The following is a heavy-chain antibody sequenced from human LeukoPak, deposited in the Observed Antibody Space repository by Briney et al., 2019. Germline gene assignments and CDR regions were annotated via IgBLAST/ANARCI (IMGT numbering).Heavy chain of an antibody. CDR2: IRPDGREA. D-gene: IGHD3-10*01. V-gene: IGHV3-74*01. CDR1: GCTFTNHW. J-gene: IGHJ4*02. Sequence: PGGSPRLSCAAAGCTFTNHWMHWVRQAPGKGLVWVSRIRPDGREANHADSVKGRFTISRDNAKNTLYLQMNSLGAEDTAVYYCGRGAVLGSGSVHYWGQGVLVTVSS. CDR3: GRGAVLGSGSVHY.